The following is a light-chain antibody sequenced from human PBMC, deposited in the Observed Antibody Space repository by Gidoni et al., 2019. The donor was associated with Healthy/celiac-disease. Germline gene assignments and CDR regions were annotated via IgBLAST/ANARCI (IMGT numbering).Light chain of an antibody. J-gene: IGKJ5*01. CDR1: QSVSSY. V-gene: IGKV3-11*01. Sequence: IVLTQSPATLSLSPGERATLSCRASQSVSSYLAWYQQKPGQAPRLLIYDASNRATGIPARFSGSGSGTDFTLTISSLEPEDFAVYYCQQWVTFXXXTRLEIK. CDR2: DAS. CDR3: QQWVT.